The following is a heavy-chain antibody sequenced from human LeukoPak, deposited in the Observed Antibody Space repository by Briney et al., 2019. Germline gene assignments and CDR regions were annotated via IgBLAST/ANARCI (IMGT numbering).Heavy chain of an antibody. CDR1: GGSISSYY. V-gene: IGHV4-4*07. Sequence: PSETLSLTCTVSGGSISSYYWSWLRQPAGKGLEWIGRIYTSGSTNYNPSLTSRVTISVDTSKNQYSLQLAYVTAADTAVYYCARSALDNTSFCYVPFDYWGRGALVAVRS. J-gene: IGHJ4*02. D-gene: IGHD2/OR15-2a*01. CDR2: IYTSGST. CDR3: ARSALDNTSFCYVPFDY.